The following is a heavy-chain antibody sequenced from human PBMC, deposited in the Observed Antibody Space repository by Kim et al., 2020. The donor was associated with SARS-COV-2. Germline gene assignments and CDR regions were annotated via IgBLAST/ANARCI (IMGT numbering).Heavy chain of an antibody. CDR3: ARYGSGFTNWFDP. D-gene: IGHD6-19*01. V-gene: IGHV4-59*01. CDR2: IYYSGST. Sequence: SETLSLTCTVSGGSISSYYWSWIRQPPGKGLEWIGYIYYSGSTNYNPSLKSRVTISVDTSKNQFSLKLSSVTAADTAVYYCARYGSGFTNWFDPWGQGTLVTVSS. J-gene: IGHJ5*02. CDR1: GGSISSYY.